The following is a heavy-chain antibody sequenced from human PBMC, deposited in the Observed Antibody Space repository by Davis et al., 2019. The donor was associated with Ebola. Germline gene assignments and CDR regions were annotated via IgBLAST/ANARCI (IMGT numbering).Heavy chain of an antibody. D-gene: IGHD4-17*01. V-gene: IGHV3-21*01. Sequence: PGGSLRLSCAASGFTFSSYSMNWVRQAPGKGLEWVSSISSSSSYIYYADSVKGRFTISRDNAKNSLYLQMNSLRAEDTAVYYCARGSTVTRRGFYYGMDVWGQGTTVTVSS. CDR3: ARGSTVTRRGFYYGMDV. CDR2: ISSSSSYI. J-gene: IGHJ6*02. CDR1: GFTFSSYS.